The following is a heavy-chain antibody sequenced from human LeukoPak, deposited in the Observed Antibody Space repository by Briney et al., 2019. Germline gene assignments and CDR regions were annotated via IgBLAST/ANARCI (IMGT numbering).Heavy chain of an antibody. CDR2: ISSSSSYI. D-gene: IGHD5-12*01. V-gene: IGHV3-21*01. Sequence: GGSLRLSCAASGFTFSSYSMTWVRQAPGKGLEWVSSISSSSSYIYYADSVKGRFTISRDNAKNSLYPQMNSLRAENTAVYYCARDPRGYSGYDYCWGQGTLVTVSS. J-gene: IGHJ4*02. CDR1: GFTFSSYS. CDR3: ARDPRGYSGYDYC.